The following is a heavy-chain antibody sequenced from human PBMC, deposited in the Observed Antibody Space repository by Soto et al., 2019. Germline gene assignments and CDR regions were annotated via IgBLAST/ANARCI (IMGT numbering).Heavy chain of an antibody. CDR2: INPNSGGT. CDR3: ASAAVTGTAGLDF. V-gene: IGHV1-2*02. CDR1: GYTFSGFY. J-gene: IGHJ4*02. D-gene: IGHD6-19*01. Sequence: VASVKVSCKASGYTFSGFYIHWVRQAPGQGLEWMGWINPNSGGTKSAEKFQGRVTMTRDTSISTAYMELSRLTSDDTAVYYCASAAVTGTAGLDFWGQGTQVTVSS.